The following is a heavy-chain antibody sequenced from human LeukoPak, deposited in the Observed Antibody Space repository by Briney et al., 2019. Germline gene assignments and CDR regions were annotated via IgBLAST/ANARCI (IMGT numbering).Heavy chain of an antibody. J-gene: IGHJ4*02. CDR2: INPSGGST. Sequence: ASVKVSCKASGYTFTSYYMHWARQAPGQGLEWMGIINPSGGSTSYAQKFQGRVTMTRDTSTSTVYMELSSLRSEDTAVYYCARALGRLHRDYWGQGTLVTVSS. V-gene: IGHV1-46*01. CDR1: GYTFTSYY. D-gene: IGHD4-11*01. CDR3: ARALGRLHRDY.